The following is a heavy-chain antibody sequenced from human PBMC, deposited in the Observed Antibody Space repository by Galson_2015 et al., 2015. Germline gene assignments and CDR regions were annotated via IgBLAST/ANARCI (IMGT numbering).Heavy chain of an antibody. V-gene: IGHV4-4*02. J-gene: IGHJ6*02. D-gene: IGHD2-2*01. CDR3: ARANCSSTSCYVDYYYGMDV. CDR1: GGSISSSNW. CDR2: IYHSGST. Sequence: LSLTCAVSGGSISSSNWWSWVRQPPGKGLEWIGEIYHSGSTNYNPSLKSRVTISVDKSKNQFSLKLSSVTAADTAVYYCARANCSSTSCYVDYYYGMDVWGQGTTVTVSS.